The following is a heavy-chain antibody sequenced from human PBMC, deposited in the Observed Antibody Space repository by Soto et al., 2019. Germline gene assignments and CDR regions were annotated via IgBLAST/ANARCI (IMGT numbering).Heavy chain of an antibody. D-gene: IGHD6-6*01. Sequence: PGESLKISCKGSGYSSTSYWISWVRQMPGKGLEWMGRIDPSDSYTNYSPSFQGHVTISADKSISTAYLQWSSLKASDTAMYYCARHSSIAARPDYYYGMDVWGQGTTVTVSS. CDR2: IDPSDSYT. V-gene: IGHV5-10-1*01. CDR3: ARHSSIAARPDYYYGMDV. J-gene: IGHJ6*02. CDR1: GYSSTSYW.